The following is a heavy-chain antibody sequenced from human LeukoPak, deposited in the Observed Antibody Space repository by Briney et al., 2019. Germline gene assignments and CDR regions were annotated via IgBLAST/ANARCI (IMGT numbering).Heavy chain of an antibody. CDR1: GFTFSSYA. D-gene: IGHD2-2*01. V-gene: IGHV3-23*01. CDR2: INGSGGST. CDR3: AKVPSYSEYQLLWWYFDY. Sequence: RGSLRLSCAASGFTFSSYAMHWVRQAPGQGLEWVASINGSGGSTYYADTVKGRFTISRDNSKNTLYMQVNSLRAEDTAVYYCAKVPSYSEYQLLWWYFDYWGQGTLVIVSS. J-gene: IGHJ4*02.